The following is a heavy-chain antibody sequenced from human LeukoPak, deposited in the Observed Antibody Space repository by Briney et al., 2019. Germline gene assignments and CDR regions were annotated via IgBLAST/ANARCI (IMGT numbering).Heavy chain of an antibody. D-gene: IGHD1-26*01. Sequence: PGGSLRLSCTTSGFTFSGYTMNWVRQAPGKGLEWVSSISGSSSYIFYADSVKGRFTISRDNSNKKVFLQMNSLRADDTAVYYCAKAGWYSAKTYATYDDAYDIWGRGTMVTVSS. J-gene: IGHJ3*02. CDR3: AKAGWYSAKTYATYDDAYDI. CDR2: ISGSSSYI. V-gene: IGHV3-21*04. CDR1: GFTFSGYT.